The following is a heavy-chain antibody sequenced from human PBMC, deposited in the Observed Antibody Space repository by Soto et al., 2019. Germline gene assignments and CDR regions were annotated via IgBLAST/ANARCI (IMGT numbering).Heavy chain of an antibody. CDR2: IYTDGSRT. CDR1: GFTFSDYW. Sequence: EVQLVESGGGLVQPGGSLRLSCAVSGFTFSDYWMHWVRQAPGKGLVWVSRIYTDGSRTNYADPVKGRFTISRDNAENTLYLQMNSLRAEETAVYYCARGVRGSYGLDIWGQGTMVTVSS. V-gene: IGHV3-74*01. CDR3: ARGVRGSYGLDI. D-gene: IGHD4-17*01. J-gene: IGHJ3*02.